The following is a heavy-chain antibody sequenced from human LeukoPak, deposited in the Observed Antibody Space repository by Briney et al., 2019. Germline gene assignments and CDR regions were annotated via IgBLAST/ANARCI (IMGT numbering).Heavy chain of an antibody. CDR1: GGTFSSYA. Sequence: ASVKVSCKASGGTFSSYAISWVRQAPGQGLEWMGGIIPIFGTANYAQKFQGRVTITADESTSTAYMELSSLRSEDTAVYYCARLYYYDSSGYYYNYWGQGTLDTVSS. J-gene: IGHJ4*02. D-gene: IGHD3-22*01. CDR3: ARLYYYDSSGYYYNY. V-gene: IGHV1-69*01. CDR2: IIPIFGTA.